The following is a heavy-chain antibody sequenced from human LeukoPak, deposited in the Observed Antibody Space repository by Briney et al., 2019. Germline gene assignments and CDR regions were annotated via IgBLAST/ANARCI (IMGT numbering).Heavy chain of an antibody. V-gene: IGHV1-24*01. Sequence: ASVKVSCKVSGYTLTELSMHWVRQAPGKGLEWMGGFDPEDGETIYAQKFQGRVTITRDTSASTAYMELSSLRSEDTAVYYCARDRRKSSGWYTGGNYFDYWGQGTLVTVSS. CDR3: ARDRRKSSGWYTGGNYFDY. J-gene: IGHJ4*02. D-gene: IGHD6-19*01. CDR2: FDPEDGET. CDR1: GYTLTELS.